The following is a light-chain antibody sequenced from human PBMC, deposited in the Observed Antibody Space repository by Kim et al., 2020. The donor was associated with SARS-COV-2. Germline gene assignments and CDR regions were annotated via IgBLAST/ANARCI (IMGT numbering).Light chain of an antibody. CDR2: DVT. V-gene: IGLV2-14*01. Sequence: QSALTQPASVSGSPGQSITISCTGTSSDVGGYNYVSWYQQHPDKAPKLLIYDVTKRPSGVSDRFSGSKSGNTASLTISGLQAEYEADYYCNSYTSSNTLVFGGGTQLTVL. CDR3: NSYTSSNTLV. CDR1: SSDVGGYNY. J-gene: IGLJ2*01.